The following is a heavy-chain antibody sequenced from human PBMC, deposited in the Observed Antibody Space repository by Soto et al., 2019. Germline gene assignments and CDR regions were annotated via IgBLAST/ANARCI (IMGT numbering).Heavy chain of an antibody. V-gene: IGHV4-34*01. CDR2: VNHSGST. CDR1: GGSFSGYF. Sequence: QVQLQQWGAGLLKPSETLSLTCAVYGGSFSGYFWNWIRQPPGKGLEWIGEVNHSGSTNYNPSLKSRFTISVDTSNNQFSLKLSSVTAADAAVYYCARGRDYWGQGTLVTVSS. J-gene: IGHJ4*02. CDR3: ARGRDY.